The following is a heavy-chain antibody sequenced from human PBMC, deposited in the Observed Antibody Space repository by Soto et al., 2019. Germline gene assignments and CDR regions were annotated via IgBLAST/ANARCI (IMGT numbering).Heavy chain of an antibody. CDR3: ARNSLGYSYGYKFDS. J-gene: IGHJ4*02. CDR2: ISYNGSNK. V-gene: IGHV3-30-3*01. CDR1: GFTFSSYA. Sequence: QVQLAEFGGGVVQPGRSLRLSCAASGFTFSSYAMHWVRQAPGKGLEWVAVISYNGSNKYYADSVKGRFTISRDNSKNTLYLQMNSLRAEDTAVYYCARNSLGYSYGYKFDSWGQGTLVTVSS. D-gene: IGHD5-18*01.